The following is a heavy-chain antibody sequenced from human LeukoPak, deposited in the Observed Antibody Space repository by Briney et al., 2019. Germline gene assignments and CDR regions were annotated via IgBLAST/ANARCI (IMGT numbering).Heavy chain of an antibody. D-gene: IGHD5/OR15-5a*01. CDR2: ISSSGSTI. CDR3: ARGSRRHGFYYFDY. V-gene: IGHV3-48*03. Sequence: GGSLRLSCAASGSTFSSYEMNWVRQAPGKGLEWVSYISSSGSTIYYADSVKGRFTISRDNAKNSLYLQMNSLRAEDTAVYYCARGSRRHGFYYFDYWGQGTLVTVSP. J-gene: IGHJ4*02. CDR1: GSTFSSYE.